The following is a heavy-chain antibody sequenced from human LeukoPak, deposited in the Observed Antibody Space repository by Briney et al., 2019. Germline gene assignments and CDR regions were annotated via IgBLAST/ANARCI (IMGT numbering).Heavy chain of an antibody. CDR3: ASAGIDRWELLTHAFDI. V-gene: IGHV1-3*01. CDR2: INAGNGNT. J-gene: IGHJ3*02. CDR1: GYTLTSYA. D-gene: IGHD4-23*01. Sequence: ASVKVSCKASGYTLTSYAMHWVRQAPGQRLEWMGWINAGNGNTNYAQKFQGRVTLTTDTSTSTAYMELRSLRSDDTAVYYCASAGIDRWELLTHAFDIWGQGTMVTVSS.